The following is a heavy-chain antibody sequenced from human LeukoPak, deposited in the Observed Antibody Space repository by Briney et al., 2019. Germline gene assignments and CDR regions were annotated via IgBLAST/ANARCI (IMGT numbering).Heavy chain of an antibody. CDR1: GFTFSASW. CDR2: IQSDGRTT. V-gene: IGHV3-74*01. CDR3: ARGNHGVFDY. J-gene: IGHJ4*02. Sequence: GGSLRLSCAASGFTFSASWMDWIRHAPGKGLGWVSHIQSDGRTTTYADSVRGRFTISRDNAKNTLYLHMNSLRAEYTAVYYCARGNHGVFDYWGQGTLVTVSS. D-gene: IGHD2-8*01.